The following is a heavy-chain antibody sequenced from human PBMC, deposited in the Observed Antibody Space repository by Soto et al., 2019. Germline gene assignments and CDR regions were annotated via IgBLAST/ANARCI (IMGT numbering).Heavy chain of an antibody. V-gene: IGHV3-30-3*01. CDR2: ISYDGSNK. D-gene: IGHD3-10*01. J-gene: IGHJ6*02. CDR1: GFTFSSYA. Sequence: GGSLRLSCAASGFTFSSYAMHWVRQAPGKGLEWVAVISYDGSNKYYADSVKGRFTISRDNSKNTLYLQMNSLRAEDTAVYYCARDRQGSRLWFGELLPPIYYYYGMDVWGQGTTVTVSS. CDR3: ARDRQGSRLWFGELLPPIYYYYGMDV.